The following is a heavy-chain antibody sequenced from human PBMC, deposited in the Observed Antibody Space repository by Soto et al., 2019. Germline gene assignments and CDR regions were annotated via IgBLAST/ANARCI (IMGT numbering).Heavy chain of an antibody. CDR1: GGTFSSYA. V-gene: IGHV1-69*13. D-gene: IGHD3-10*01. J-gene: IGHJ6*02. CDR2: IIPIFGTA. CDR3: ARVRYGSGSHYGMDV. Sequence: ASVKVSCKASGGTFSSYAISWVRQAPGQGLEWMGGIIPIFGTANYAQKFQGRVTITADESTSTAYMELSSLRSEDTAVYYCARVRYGSGSHYGMDVWGQGTTVTVPS.